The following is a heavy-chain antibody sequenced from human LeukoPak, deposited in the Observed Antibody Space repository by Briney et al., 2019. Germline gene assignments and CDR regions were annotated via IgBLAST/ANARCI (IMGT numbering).Heavy chain of an antibody. Sequence: GGSLRLSYAASGFTFSSYGMHWVRQAPGKGLEWVAVIWYDGSNKYYADSVKGRFTISRDNSKNTLYLQMNSLRAEDTAVYYCAKDRDEYSLEYFQHWGQGTLVTVSS. V-gene: IGHV3-33*06. CDR1: GFTFSSYG. CDR3: AKDRDEYSLEYFQH. J-gene: IGHJ1*01. CDR2: IWYDGSNK. D-gene: IGHD5-18*01.